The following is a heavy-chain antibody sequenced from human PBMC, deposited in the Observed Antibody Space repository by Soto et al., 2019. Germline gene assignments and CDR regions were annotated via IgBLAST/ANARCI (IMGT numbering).Heavy chain of an antibody. CDR2: IYYSGST. CDR3: ARGPNYYNSARGWFDP. J-gene: IGHJ5*02. V-gene: IGHV4-30-4*01. CDR1: GGSIRSGDYY. D-gene: IGHD3-10*01. Sequence: SEALSLTCTVSGGSIRSGDYYWSWIRQPPGKGLEWIGYIYYSGSTYYNPSLKSRVAISVDTSKNQFSLKLSSVTAADTAVYYCARGPNYYNSARGWFDPWGQGTLVTVSS.